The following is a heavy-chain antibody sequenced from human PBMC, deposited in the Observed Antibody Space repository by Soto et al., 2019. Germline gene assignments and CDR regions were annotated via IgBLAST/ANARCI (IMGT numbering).Heavy chain of an antibody. Sequence: QITLKESGPTLVKPTQTLTLTCTFSGFSLSTSGVGVGWIRQPPGKALEWLALTYWDDDKRYSPSLTNRLTITKDTSKNQVVLTMTNMDPVDTATYYCAHVLVVVANYGMDVWGQGTTVTVSS. D-gene: IGHD2-15*01. CDR2: TYWDDDK. V-gene: IGHV2-5*02. CDR1: GFSLSTSGVG. CDR3: AHVLVVVANYGMDV. J-gene: IGHJ6*02.